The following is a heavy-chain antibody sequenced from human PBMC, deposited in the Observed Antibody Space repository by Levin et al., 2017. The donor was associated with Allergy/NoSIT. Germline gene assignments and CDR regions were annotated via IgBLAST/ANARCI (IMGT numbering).Heavy chain of an antibody. J-gene: IGHJ4*02. D-gene: IGHD6-19*01. Sequence: GGSLRLSCAASGFTFSSYAMHWVRQAPGKGLEWVAVISYDGSNKYYADSVKGRFTISRDNSKNTLYLQMNSLRAEDTAVYYCARPAVAGTLIYFDYWGQGTLVTVSS. CDR1: GFTFSSYA. CDR2: ISYDGSNK. CDR3: ARPAVAGTLIYFDY. V-gene: IGHV3-30-3*01.